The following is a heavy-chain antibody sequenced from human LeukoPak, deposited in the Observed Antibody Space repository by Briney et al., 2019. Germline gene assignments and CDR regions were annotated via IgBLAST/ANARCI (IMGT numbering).Heavy chain of an antibody. J-gene: IGHJ4*02. CDR3: AKRGGSGSYSGYFDY. V-gene: IGHV3-53*01. CDR1: GFTVSSNY. Sequence: GGSLRLSCAASGFTVSSNYMSWVRQAPGKGLEWVSVIYSGGSTYYADSVKGQFTISRDNSKNTLYLQMNSLRAEDTAVYYCAKRGGSGSYSGYFDYWGQGTLVTVSS. D-gene: IGHD1-26*01. CDR2: IYSGGST.